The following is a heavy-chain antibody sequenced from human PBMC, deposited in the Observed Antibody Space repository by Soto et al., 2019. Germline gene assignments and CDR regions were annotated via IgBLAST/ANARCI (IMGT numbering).Heavy chain of an antibody. CDR2: ISGSGGST. J-gene: IGHJ6*02. CDR1: GFTFSSYA. CDR3: AIAWWLPMSDYYYGMDV. D-gene: IGHD2-15*01. Sequence: PGGSLRLSCAASGFTFSSYAMSWVRQAPGKGLEWVSAISGSGGSTYYADSVKGRFTISRDNSKNTLYLQMNSLRAEDTAVYYCAIAWWLPMSDYYYGMDVWGQGTTVTVSS. V-gene: IGHV3-23*01.